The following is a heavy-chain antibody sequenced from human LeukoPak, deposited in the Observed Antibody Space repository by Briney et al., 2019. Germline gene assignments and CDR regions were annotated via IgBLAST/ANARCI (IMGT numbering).Heavy chain of an antibody. D-gene: IGHD6-6*01. J-gene: IGHJ4*02. V-gene: IGHV1-2*02. CDR1: GYTFTGYY. CDR2: INPNSGGT. CDR3: ARDQQLEVGLIDY. Sequence: ASVKVSCKASGYTFTGYYMHWVRQAPGQGLEWMGWINPNSGGTNYAQKFQGRVTMTRDTSISTAYMELSRLRSDDTAVYYCARDQQLEVGLIDYWGQGTLVTVSS.